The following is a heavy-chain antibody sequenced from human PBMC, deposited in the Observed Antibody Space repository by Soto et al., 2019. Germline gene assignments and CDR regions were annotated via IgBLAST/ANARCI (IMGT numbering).Heavy chain of an antibody. CDR3: ARVVEVVVVPAKYNWFDP. J-gene: IGHJ5*02. CDR2: ISAYNGNT. Sequence: ASVKVSCKASGYTFTSYGISWVRQAPGQGLEWMGWISAYNGNTNYAQKLQGRVTMTTDTSTSTAYMELRSLRSDDTAVYYCARVVEVVVVPAKYNWFDPWGQGTLVTVSS. V-gene: IGHV1-18*01. CDR1: GYTFTSYG. D-gene: IGHD2-2*01.